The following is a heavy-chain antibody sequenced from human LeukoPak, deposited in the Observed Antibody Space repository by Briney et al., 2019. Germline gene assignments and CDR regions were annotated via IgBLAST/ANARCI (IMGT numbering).Heavy chain of an antibody. CDR1: GGSFSGYY. V-gene: IGHV4-34*01. D-gene: IGHD3-10*01. Sequence: PSETLSLTCVVYGGSFSGYYWSWIRQPPGKGLEWIGEIDQSGTTNYNQSLKSRVSISVDTSKKQFSLTLTSMTAADTAVYYCARVPHYYFGYGYFDSWGQGTLVTVSS. J-gene: IGHJ4*02. CDR3: ARVPHYYFGYGYFDS. CDR2: IDQSGTT.